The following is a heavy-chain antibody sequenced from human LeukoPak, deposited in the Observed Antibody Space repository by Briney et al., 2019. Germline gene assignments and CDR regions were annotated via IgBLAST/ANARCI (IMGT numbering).Heavy chain of an antibody. CDR3: ARGRLLEWFDN. CDR2: ISDTGYT. Sequence: SETLSLTCTVSGGSISRSSYYWSWIRQPPGKRLEWIGYISDTGYTNYNPSLKSRVAISVDTSKRQFSLKLSSVTAADTAVYYCARGRLLEWFDNWGQGTLVSVSS. V-gene: IGHV4-61*01. CDR1: GGSISRSSYY. J-gene: IGHJ5*02. D-gene: IGHD3-3*01.